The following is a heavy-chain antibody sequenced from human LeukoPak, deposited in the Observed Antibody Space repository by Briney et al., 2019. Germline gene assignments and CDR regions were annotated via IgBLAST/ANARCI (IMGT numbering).Heavy chain of an antibody. D-gene: IGHD2-2*01. Sequence: GASVKVSCKASGGTFSSYAISWVRQAPGQGLEWMGRIIPILGIANYAQKFQGRVTITAEKSTSTAYMELSSLRSEDTAVYYCARDPGYCSSTSCYGAGAFDIWGQGRMVPVSS. V-gene: IGHV1-69*04. CDR3: ARDPGYCSSTSCYGAGAFDI. CDR2: IIPILGIA. J-gene: IGHJ3*02. CDR1: GGTFSSYA.